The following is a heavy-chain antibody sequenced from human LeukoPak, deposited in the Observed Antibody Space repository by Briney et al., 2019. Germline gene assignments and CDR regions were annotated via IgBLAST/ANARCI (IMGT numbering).Heavy chain of an antibody. J-gene: IGHJ6*03. CDR1: GYTFTSYD. V-gene: IGHV1-8*01. D-gene: IGHD3-10*01. Sequence: GASVKVSCKASGYTFTSYDINWVRQATGQGLEWMGWMNPNSGNTGYAQKFQGRVTMTRNTSISTAYMELSSLRSEDTAVYYCARGREVPELLWFGESYYYYYYYMDVWGKGTTVTISS. CDR3: ARGREVPELLWFGESYYYYYYYMDV. CDR2: MNPNSGNT.